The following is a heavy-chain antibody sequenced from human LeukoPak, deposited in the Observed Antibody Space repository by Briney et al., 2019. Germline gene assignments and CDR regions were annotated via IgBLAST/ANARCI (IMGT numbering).Heavy chain of an antibody. CDR1: GFTFSDYA. J-gene: IGHJ4*02. V-gene: IGHV3-23*01. Sequence: GRSLRLSCAASGFTFSDYAMSSVRQAPGKGLEWVSAISISVGSTYYADSVKGRFTISRDKSKNTLYVQMNSLRAEDRAVYYCAKGGGSYFFDYWGQGTLVTVAS. CDR3: AKGGGSYFFDY. D-gene: IGHD2-15*01. CDR2: ISISVGST.